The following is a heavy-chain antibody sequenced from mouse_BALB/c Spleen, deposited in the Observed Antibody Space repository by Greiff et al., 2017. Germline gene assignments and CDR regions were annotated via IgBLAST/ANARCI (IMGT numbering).Heavy chain of an antibody. CDR3: ASNRDEDGGFAY. CDR2: IWSGGST. Sequence: VQLKESGPGLVQPSQSLSITCTVSGFSLTSYGVHWVRQSPGKGLEWLGVIWSGGSTDYNAAFISRLSISKDNSKSQVFFKMNSLQANDTAIYYCASNRDEDGGFAYWGQGTLVTVSA. CDR1: GFSLTSYG. D-gene: IGHD1-2*01. J-gene: IGHJ3*01. V-gene: IGHV2-2*02.